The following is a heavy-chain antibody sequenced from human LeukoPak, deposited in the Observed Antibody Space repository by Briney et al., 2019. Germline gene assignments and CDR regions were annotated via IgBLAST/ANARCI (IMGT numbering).Heavy chain of an antibody. CDR3: ARDRKWELGNWFDP. D-gene: IGHD1-26*01. V-gene: IGHV1-69*13. Sequence: SVKVSCKASGGAFNNYAINWVRQAPGQGLEWMGGIVPIFGTANYAQKFQGRLTIIADESTTTAYMELSSLRSEDTAVYYCARDRKWELGNWFDPWGQGTLVTVSS. CDR2: IVPIFGTA. J-gene: IGHJ5*02. CDR1: GGAFNNYA.